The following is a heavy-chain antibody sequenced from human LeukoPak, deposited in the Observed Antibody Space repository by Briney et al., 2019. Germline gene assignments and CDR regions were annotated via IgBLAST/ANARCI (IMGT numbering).Heavy chain of an antibody. CDR1: GFTFNIAW. CDR2: IRSKTDGGTT. CDR3: ATEGSSWYEGYYYMDV. D-gene: IGHD6-13*01. V-gene: IGHV3-15*01. J-gene: IGHJ6*03. Sequence: GGSLRLSCAASGFTFNIAWMSWVRQAPGKGLEWVGRIRSKTDGGTTDYAAPVKGRFSISRDDSKNTVYLQMNSLKTEDTGVYHCATEGSSWYEGYYYMDVWGKGTTVTVSS.